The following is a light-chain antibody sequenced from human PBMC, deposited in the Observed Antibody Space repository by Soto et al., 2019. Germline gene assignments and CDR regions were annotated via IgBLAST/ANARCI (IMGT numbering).Light chain of an antibody. J-gene: IGKJ3*01. CDR1: QSVSSKY. V-gene: IGKV3-20*01. CDR2: GAS. Sequence: ILLTQSPGTLSLSPGEGATLACRASQSVSSKYLAWYQQKPGQAPRLLIYGASSRDTGIPDRFSGGGSGTDFTLTISRLEPEDFAVYFCQVYGDSPRFTFGPGTRVDIK. CDR3: QVYGDSPRFT.